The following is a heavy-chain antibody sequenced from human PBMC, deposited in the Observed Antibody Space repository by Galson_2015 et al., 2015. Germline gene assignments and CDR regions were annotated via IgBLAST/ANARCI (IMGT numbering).Heavy chain of an antibody. V-gene: IGHV3-23*01. CDR3: AKDISSSGYYSYFDS. CDR2: IDNSGGRT. J-gene: IGHJ4*02. D-gene: IGHD3-22*01. Sequence: SLRLSCAASGFTFSSYAMNWVRQAPGKGLEWVSGIDNSGGRTYYADSVKGRFTISRDNSENTLYLQMNSLRAEDTAVYYCAKDISSSGYYSYFDSWGQGTLVTVSS. CDR1: GFTFSSYA.